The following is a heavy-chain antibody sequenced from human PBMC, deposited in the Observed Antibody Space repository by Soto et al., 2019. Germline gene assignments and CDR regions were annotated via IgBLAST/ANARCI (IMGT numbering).Heavy chain of an antibody. CDR1: GGTFSSYA. Sequence: QVQLVQSGAEVKKPGSSVKVSCKASGGTFSSYAISWVRQAPGQGLEWMGGIIPIFGTANYAQKFQGRVTITADESTSTAYMELSSLRSENTAVYYCARDRPDYYGSGSYGPLDYWGQGTLVTVSS. CDR3: ARDRPDYYGSGSYGPLDY. J-gene: IGHJ4*02. CDR2: IIPIFGTA. D-gene: IGHD3-10*01. V-gene: IGHV1-69*01.